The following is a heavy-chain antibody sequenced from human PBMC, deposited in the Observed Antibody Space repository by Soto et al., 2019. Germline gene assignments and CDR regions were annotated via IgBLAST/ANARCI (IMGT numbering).Heavy chain of an antibody. Sequence: GGSLRLSCSASGFTFSSYAMHWVRQAPGKGLEYVSAISSNGGSTYYADSVKGRFTISRDNSKNTLYLQMSSLRAEDTAVYCCVKGREYYDSSGYYAFDIWGQGTMVTVSS. J-gene: IGHJ3*02. CDR2: ISSNGGST. D-gene: IGHD3-22*01. CDR1: GFTFSSYA. V-gene: IGHV3-64D*09. CDR3: VKGREYYDSSGYYAFDI.